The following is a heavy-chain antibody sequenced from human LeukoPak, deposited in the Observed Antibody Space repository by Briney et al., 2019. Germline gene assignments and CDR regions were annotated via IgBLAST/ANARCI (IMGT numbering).Heavy chain of an antibody. J-gene: IGHJ4*02. CDR3: ARAGCSSTSCYVGEIDY. CDR1: GGTFSSYA. D-gene: IGHD2-2*01. Sequence: ASVKVCCKASGGTFSSYAISWVRQAPGQGLEWMGGIIPIFGTANYAQKFQGRVTITADKSTSTAYMELSSLRSEDTAVYYCARAGCSSTSCYVGEIDYWGQGTLVTVSS. CDR2: IIPIFGTA. V-gene: IGHV1-69*06.